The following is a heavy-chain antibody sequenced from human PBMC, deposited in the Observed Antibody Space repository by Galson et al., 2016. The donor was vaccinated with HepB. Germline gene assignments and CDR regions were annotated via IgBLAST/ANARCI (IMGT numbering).Heavy chain of an antibody. CDR1: GGSISSGDYY. CDR3: ATMGSSPGGFDS. V-gene: IGHV4-30-4*01. CDR2: LYYTGST. J-gene: IGHJ4*02. D-gene: IGHD4/OR15-4a*01. Sequence: TLSLTCTVSGGSISSGDYYWSWIRQPPGKGLDWIGYLYYTGSTYYNPSLKRRVTMSVDTSKNQFSRKLNSVTAADTAVYYCATMGSSPGGFDSWGQGTLVTVSS.